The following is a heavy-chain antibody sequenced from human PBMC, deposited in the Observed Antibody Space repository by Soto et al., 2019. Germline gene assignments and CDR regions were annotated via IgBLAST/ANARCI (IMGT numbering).Heavy chain of an antibody. CDR3: ARGVTMVRGGWFDP. D-gene: IGHD3-10*01. CDR1: GGSFSGYY. Sequence: SETLSLTCAVYGGSFSGYYWSWIRQPPGKGLEWIGEINHSGSTNYNPSLKSRVTISVDTSKNQFSLKLSSVTAADTAVYYSARGVTMVRGGWFDPWGQGTLVTVSS. V-gene: IGHV4-34*01. J-gene: IGHJ5*02. CDR2: INHSGST.